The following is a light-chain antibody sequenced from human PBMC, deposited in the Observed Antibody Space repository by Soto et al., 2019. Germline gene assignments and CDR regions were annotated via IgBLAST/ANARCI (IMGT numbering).Light chain of an antibody. CDR2: LNSDGSH. V-gene: IGLV4-69*01. J-gene: IGLJ2*01. CDR1: SGHSSYA. CDR3: QTWGTGIVV. Sequence: QLVLTQSPSASASLGASVKLTCTLSSGHSSYAIAWHQQQPEKGPRYLMKLNSDGSHRKGDGIPDRFSGSSSGAERYLTISRLQSEDEADYYCQTWGTGIVVFGGVPKVTVL.